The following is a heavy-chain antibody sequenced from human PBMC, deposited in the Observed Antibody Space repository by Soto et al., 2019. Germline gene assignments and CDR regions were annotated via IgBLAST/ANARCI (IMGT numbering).Heavy chain of an antibody. V-gene: IGHV3-9*01. J-gene: IGHJ4*02. D-gene: IGHD4-17*01. CDR2: ISWNSGSI. CDR3: AKVNGVLTDYYFDY. CDR1: GFTFDDYA. Sequence: EVQLVESGGGLVQPGRSLRLSCAASGFTFDDYAMHWVRQAPGKGLEWVSGISWNSGSIGYADSVKGRFTISRDNAKNSLYLQMNSLRAKDTALYYCAKVNGVLTDYYFDYCGQGTLVTVSS.